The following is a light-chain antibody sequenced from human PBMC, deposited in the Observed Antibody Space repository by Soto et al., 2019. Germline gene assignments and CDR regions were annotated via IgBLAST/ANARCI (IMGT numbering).Light chain of an antibody. CDR3: QQRSKWPPIT. CDR2: DAS. Sequence: EIVLTQSPATLSLSPGERATLSCRASQSVSSYLAWYQEKPGQAPRLLIYDASNRATGIPARFSGSGSGTGFTRAIRSLEPEDFAVYYCQQRSKWPPITFGQGTRLEIK. CDR1: QSVSSY. V-gene: IGKV3-11*01. J-gene: IGKJ5*01.